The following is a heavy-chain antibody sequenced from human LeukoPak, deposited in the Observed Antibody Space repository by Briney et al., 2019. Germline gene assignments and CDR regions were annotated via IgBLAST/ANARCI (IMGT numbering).Heavy chain of an antibody. CDR3: ARGGVAAKYYFDY. V-gene: IGHV4-59*11. J-gene: IGHJ4*02. CDR2: IYYSGTT. Sequence: PSETLSLTCTVSGGSISPLYWGWTRQPPGKGLEFIGYIYYSGTTNYNPSLRSRVTLSVDTSKNQFSLKLSSVTAADTAVYYCARGGVAAKYYFDYWGPGTLVTVSS. D-gene: IGHD3-10*01. CDR1: GGSISPLY.